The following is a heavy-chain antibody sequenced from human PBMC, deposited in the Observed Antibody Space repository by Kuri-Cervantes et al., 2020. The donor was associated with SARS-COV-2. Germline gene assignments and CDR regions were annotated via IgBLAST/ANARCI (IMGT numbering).Heavy chain of an antibody. J-gene: IGHJ4*02. CDR1: GGSISSGGYY. Sequence: SETLSLSCTVSGGSISSGGYYWSWIRQPPGKGLEWIGYIYHSGSTYYNPSLKSRVTISVDRSKNQFSLKLSSVTAADTAVYYCARELGVPAATYFDYWGQGTLVTVSS. V-gene: IGHV4-30-2*01. CDR3: ARELGVPAATYFDY. D-gene: IGHD2-2*01. CDR2: IYHSGST.